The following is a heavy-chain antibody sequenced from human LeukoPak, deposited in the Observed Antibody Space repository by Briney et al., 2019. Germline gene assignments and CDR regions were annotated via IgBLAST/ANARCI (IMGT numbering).Heavy chain of an antibody. Sequence: SETLSLTCAVYDGSFSGYYWSWIRQPPGKGLEWIGEINHSGSTNYNPSLKSRVTISVDTSKNQFSLKLSSVTAADTAVYYCARGPLYDYVWGSYRSNWFDPWGQGTLVTVSS. CDR1: DGSFSGYY. CDR3: ARGPLYDYVWGSYRSNWFDP. CDR2: INHSGST. V-gene: IGHV4-34*01. D-gene: IGHD3-16*02. J-gene: IGHJ5*02.